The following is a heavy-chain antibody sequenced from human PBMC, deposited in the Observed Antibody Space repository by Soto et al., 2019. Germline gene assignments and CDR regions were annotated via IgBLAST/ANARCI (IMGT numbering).Heavy chain of an antibody. CDR2: MRSKAYGATT. CDR1: GFTFGDYA. D-gene: IGHD3-10*01. J-gene: IGHJ4*02. Sequence: EVQLVDSGGGLVQPGRSLRLSCTGSGFTFGDYAVSWVRQAAGKGLEWVGFMRSKAYGATTEYAASVKGRFSISRDDSNMVAYLQMKSLKIEDTAVYYCSRDLLGGSGTYWRYWGQGTLVTVSS. CDR3: SRDLLGGSGTYWRY. V-gene: IGHV3-49*04.